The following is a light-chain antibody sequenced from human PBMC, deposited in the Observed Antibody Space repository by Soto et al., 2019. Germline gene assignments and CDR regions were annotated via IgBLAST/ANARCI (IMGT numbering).Light chain of an antibody. CDR2: GASS. V-gene: IGKV3-15*01. J-gene: IGKJ4*01. Sequence: EIVMTQSPATLSVSPGERATLSCRASQSVSGNLAWYQQTPGQAPRLLIYGASSTRATGIPARFSGSGSRTEFTLTISSLQSEDFAVYYCQQYNKWPLTFGLGTKV. CDR1: QSVSGN. CDR3: QQYNKWPLT.